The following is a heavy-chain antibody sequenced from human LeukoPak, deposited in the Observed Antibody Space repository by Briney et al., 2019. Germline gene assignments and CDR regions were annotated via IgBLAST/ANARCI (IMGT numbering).Heavy chain of an antibody. D-gene: IGHD3-10*01. V-gene: IGHV3-7*01. CDR3: ARDWTYHFGSGRNYDAFDI. Sequence: GGSLRLSCAASGFTFSTYWMTWVRQAPGKGLEWVANIEQDGSESNYVDSVKGRLTISRDNAKNLLYLQMNSLRAEDTAVYYCARDWTYHFGSGRNYDAFDIWGQGTLVTVSS. CDR2: IEQDGSES. CDR1: GFTFSTYW. J-gene: IGHJ3*02.